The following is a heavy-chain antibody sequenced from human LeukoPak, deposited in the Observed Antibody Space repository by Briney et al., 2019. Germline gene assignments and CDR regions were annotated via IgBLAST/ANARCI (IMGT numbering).Heavy chain of an antibody. CDR3: ARVGREVTRGYFVT. CDR2: ISTSGSSV. Sequence: GGSLRLSCVASGFSFSTYEMNWVRQAPGKGLEWVAYISTSGSSVYYADSLKGRFTVSRDNAKSSLFLQVDSLTVADTAVYYCARVGREVTRGYFVTWGHRTLVAVSS. J-gene: IGHJ4*01. D-gene: IGHD4-17*01. V-gene: IGHV3-48*03. CDR1: GFSFSTYE.